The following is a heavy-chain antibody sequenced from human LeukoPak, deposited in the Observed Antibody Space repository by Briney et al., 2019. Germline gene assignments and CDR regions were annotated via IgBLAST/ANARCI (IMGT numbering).Heavy chain of an antibody. J-gene: IGHJ4*02. CDR2: IIPILHST. V-gene: IGHV1-69*11. CDR1: GGTFSSYA. D-gene: IGHD3-10*01. CDR3: AKAARLLWFGEFTSPY. Sequence: SVKVSCETSGGTFSSYAINWVRRAPGQGREWMGRIIPILHSTNYAQKFQGRVTITTVQSTSTAYMELRSLRSEDTAVYYCAKAARLLWFGEFTSPYWGQGTLVTVSS.